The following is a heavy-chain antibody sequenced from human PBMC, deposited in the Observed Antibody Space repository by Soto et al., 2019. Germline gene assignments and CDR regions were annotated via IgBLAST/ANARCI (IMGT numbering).Heavy chain of an antibody. CDR2: IIPIFGTA. D-gene: IGHD2-2*01. CDR3: ARVDCSSTICQDPYYYYYYVMDV. Sequence: SVKVSCKASGGTFSSYAISWVRQAPGQGLEWMGGIIPIFGTANYAQKFQGRVTITADESTSTAYLELSSLRSEDTAVYYCARVDCSSTICQDPYYYYYYVMDVWGQGTTVTVSS. CDR1: GGTFSSYA. V-gene: IGHV1-69*13. J-gene: IGHJ6*02.